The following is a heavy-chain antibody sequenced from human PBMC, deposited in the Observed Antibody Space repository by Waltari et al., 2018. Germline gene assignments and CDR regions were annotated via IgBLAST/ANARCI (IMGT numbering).Heavy chain of an antibody. Sequence: QVQLVESGGGVVQPGRSLRLSCAASGFTFSSYAMHWVRQAPGKGLEWVAVISYDGSNKYYADSVKGRFTISRDNSKNTLYLQMNSLRAEDTAVYYCARDRGIVITFGGVSGGFDYWGQGTLVTVSS. CDR1: GFTFSSYA. J-gene: IGHJ4*02. CDR3: ARDRGIVITFGGVSGGFDY. CDR2: ISYDGSNK. D-gene: IGHD3-16*01. V-gene: IGHV3-30-3*01.